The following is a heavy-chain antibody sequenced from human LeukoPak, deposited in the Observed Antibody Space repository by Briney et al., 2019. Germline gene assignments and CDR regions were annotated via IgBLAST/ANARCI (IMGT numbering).Heavy chain of an antibody. CDR1: GYTFTGYY. CDR3: AREVAVTTPADAFDI. V-gene: IGHV1-2*04. J-gene: IGHJ3*02. Sequence: ASVEVSCKASGYTFTGYYMHWVRQAPGQGLEWMGWINPNSGGTNYAQKFQGWVTMTRDTSISTAYMELSRLRSDDTAVYYCAREVAVTTPADAFDIWGQGTMVTVSS. CDR2: INPNSGGT. D-gene: IGHD4-17*01.